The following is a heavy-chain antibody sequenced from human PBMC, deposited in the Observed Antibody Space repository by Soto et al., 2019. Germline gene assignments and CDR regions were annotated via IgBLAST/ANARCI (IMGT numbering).Heavy chain of an antibody. J-gene: IGHJ4*02. CDR2: INHSGST. CDR3: ARGQLLPRGEY. V-gene: IGHV4-34*02. CDR1: GGSFSGFF. D-gene: IGHD2-21*01. Sequence: QVQLQQWGAGLLKPSETLSLTCAVHGGSFSGFFWTWIRQPPGKGLEWIGEINHSGSTNYNPCLKSRVTISVDTSENQFALRLTSVTAADTAVYYCARGQLLPRGEYWGQGTLVTVSS.